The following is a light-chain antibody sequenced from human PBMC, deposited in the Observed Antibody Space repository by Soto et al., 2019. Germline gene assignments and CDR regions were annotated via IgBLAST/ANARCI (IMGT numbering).Light chain of an antibody. J-gene: IGLJ1*01. CDR1: SSNIGSNY. CDR3: AAWDESLSGHYV. V-gene: IGLV1-47*01. CDR2: RNN. Sequence: QSALTQPPSASGTPGQRVTISCSGSSSNIGSNYVYWYQQLPGTAPKLLIYRNNQRPSGVPDRFSGSKSGTSASLAISGRRSEDEADYYCAAWDESLSGHYVFGTGTKVTVL.